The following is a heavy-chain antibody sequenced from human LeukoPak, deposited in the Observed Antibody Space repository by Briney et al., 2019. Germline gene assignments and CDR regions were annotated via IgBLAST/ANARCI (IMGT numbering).Heavy chain of an antibody. V-gene: IGHV1-18*01. CDR3: ARDAGTYYYDSSGYHGARADYFDY. J-gene: IGHJ4*02. CDR1: GYTFTSYG. D-gene: IGHD3-22*01. Sequence: GASVKVSCKASGYTFTSYGISWVRQAPGQGLEWMGWISAYNGNTNYAQKLQGRVTMTTDTSTSTAYMELRSLRSDDTAVYYCARDAGTYYYDSSGYHGARADYFDYWGQGTLVTVSS. CDR2: ISAYNGNT.